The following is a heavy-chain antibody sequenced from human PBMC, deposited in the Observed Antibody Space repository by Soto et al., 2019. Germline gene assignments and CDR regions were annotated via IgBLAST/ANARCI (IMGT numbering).Heavy chain of an antibody. CDR2: INLDGSTK. J-gene: IGHJ4*02. CDR1: GFTFSRYW. CDR3: TRDPQNLFGDYNY. V-gene: IGHV3-7*03. D-gene: IGHD4-17*01. Sequence: GGSLRLSCVASGFTFSRYWMSWVRQAPGKGLEWVANINLDGSTKYHVDSARGRFTISRDNAKNALFLQMNSLRAEDTAVYYCTRDPQNLFGDYNYWGQGTLVTVSS.